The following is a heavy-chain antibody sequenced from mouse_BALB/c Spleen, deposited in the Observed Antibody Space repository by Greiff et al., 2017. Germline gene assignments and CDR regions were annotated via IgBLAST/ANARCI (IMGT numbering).Heavy chain of an antibody. CDR1: GFTFTDYY. J-gene: IGHJ1*01. V-gene: IGHV7-3*02. Sequence: EVKLVESGGGLVQPGGSLRLSCATSGFTFTDYYMSWVRQPPGKALEWLGFIRNKANGYTTEYSASVKGRFTISRDNSQSILYLQMNTLRAEDSATYYCARAYGNYWYWYFDVWGAGTTVTVSS. D-gene: IGHD2-10*02. CDR2: IRNKANGYTT. CDR3: ARAYGNYWYWYFDV.